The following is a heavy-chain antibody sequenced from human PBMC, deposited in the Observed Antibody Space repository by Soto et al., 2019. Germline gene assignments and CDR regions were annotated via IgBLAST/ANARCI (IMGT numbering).Heavy chain of an antibody. V-gene: IGHV1-18*01. J-gene: IGHJ4*02. D-gene: IGHD5-18*01. CDR1: GYTFTSYG. Sequence: QVQLVQSGAEVKKPGASVKVSCKASGYTFTSYGISWVRQAPGQGLEWMGWINAYNGNTNYAQKLQGRVTMTTDTSTSTADMELRSLRSADTAVYSCARDVGYALIDYWGQGTLVTVSS. CDR3: ARDVGYALIDY. CDR2: INAYNGNT.